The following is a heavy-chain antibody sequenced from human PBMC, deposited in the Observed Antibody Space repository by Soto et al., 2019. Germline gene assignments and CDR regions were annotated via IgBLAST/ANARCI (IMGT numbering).Heavy chain of an antibody. Sequence: GVSLRLSCAASGFTFSSYSMNWVRQAPGKGLEWVSSISSSSSYIYYADSVKGRFTISRDNAKNSLYLQMNSLRAEDTAVYYCARVHTGVHYYYYYYMDVWGKGTTVTVSS. D-gene: IGHD7-27*01. V-gene: IGHV3-21*01. J-gene: IGHJ6*03. CDR3: ARVHTGVHYYYYYYMDV. CDR2: ISSSSSYI. CDR1: GFTFSSYS.